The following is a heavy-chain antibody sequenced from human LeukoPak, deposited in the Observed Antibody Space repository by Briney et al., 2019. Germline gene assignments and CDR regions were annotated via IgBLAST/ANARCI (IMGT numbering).Heavy chain of an antibody. Sequence: GGSLRLSCAASGFTFSSYSMNWVRQAPGKGLEWVSYISSSSTTIYYADSVKGRFAISRDNVKNSLYLQMNSLRDEDTAVYYCARGYSHGSAAFDYWGQGTLLTVSS. CDR1: GFTFSSYS. CDR3: ARGYSHGSAAFDY. V-gene: IGHV3-48*02. CDR2: ISSSSTTI. D-gene: IGHD5-18*01. J-gene: IGHJ4*02.